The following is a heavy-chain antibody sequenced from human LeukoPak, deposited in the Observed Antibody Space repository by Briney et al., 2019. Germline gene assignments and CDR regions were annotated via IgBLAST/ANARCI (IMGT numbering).Heavy chain of an antibody. CDR1: GYTFAGYY. V-gene: IGHV1-2*02. CDR3: ARGGYDFWSGYFDY. Sequence: ASVKVSCKASGYTFAGYYMHWVRQAPGQGLEWMGWINPNSGGTNYAQKFQGGVTMTRDTSISTAYMELSRLGSDDTAVYYCARGGYDFWSGYFDYWGQGTLVTVSS. CDR2: INPNSGGT. D-gene: IGHD3-3*01. J-gene: IGHJ4*02.